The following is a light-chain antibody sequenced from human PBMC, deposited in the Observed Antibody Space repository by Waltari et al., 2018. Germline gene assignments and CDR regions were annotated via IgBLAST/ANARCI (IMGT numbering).Light chain of an antibody. J-gene: IGKJ2*01. CDR2: AAS. V-gene: IGKV3-20*01. Sequence: ENALTQSPVTLSLSPGERATLSCRASQSITDNSLAWFQHKSGQAPRLLIYAASRRATGIPDRFSGSGSGTDFTLTISSVEHEDFALYYCHHYGDSPRYPFGQGTKLDIK. CDR3: HHYGDSPRYP. CDR1: QSITDNS.